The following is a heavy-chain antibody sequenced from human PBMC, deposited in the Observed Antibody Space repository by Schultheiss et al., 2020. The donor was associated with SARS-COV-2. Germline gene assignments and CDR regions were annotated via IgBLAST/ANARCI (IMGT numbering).Heavy chain of an antibody. V-gene: IGHV3-64*01. J-gene: IGHJ6*02. CDR2: ISSNGGST. CDR1: GFTFSSYA. Sequence: GGSLRLSCAASGFTFSSYAMHWVRQAPGKGLEYVSAISSNGGSTYYANSVKGRFTISRDNSKNTLYLQMNSLRAEDTAVYYCARAKGYGDYAFYYYYGMDVWGQGTTVTVSS. D-gene: IGHD4-17*01. CDR3: ARAKGYGDYAFYYYYGMDV.